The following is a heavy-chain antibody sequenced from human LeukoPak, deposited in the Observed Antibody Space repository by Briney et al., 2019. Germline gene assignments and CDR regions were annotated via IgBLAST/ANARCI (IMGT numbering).Heavy chain of an antibody. CDR3: AKAPWGYSGSHERSFDY. CDR2: IKEDGSEK. Sequence: GGSLRLSCAASGFTFSNYWMAWVRQAPGKGLEWVANIKEDGSEKYYVDSVKGRFTISRDNSKNTLYLQMNSLRAEDTAVYYCAKAPWGYSGSHERSFDYWGQGTLVTVSS. D-gene: IGHD1-26*01. V-gene: IGHV3-7*01. J-gene: IGHJ4*02. CDR1: GFTFSNYW.